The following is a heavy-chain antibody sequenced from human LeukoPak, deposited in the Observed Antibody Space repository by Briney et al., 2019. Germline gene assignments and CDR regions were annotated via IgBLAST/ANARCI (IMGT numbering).Heavy chain of an antibody. J-gene: IGHJ4*02. CDR1: GFTVSSNY. CDR3: AGRRSSGWYAY. V-gene: IGHV3-53*01. D-gene: IGHD6-19*01. Sequence: GGSLRLSCATSGFTVSSNYMSWVRQAPGKGLEWVSVIYDSGTAYYADSVKGRFLIFRDTSRNTVDLQMNSLRVEDTAVYYCAGRRSSGWYAYWGQGTLVTVSS. CDR2: IYDSGTA.